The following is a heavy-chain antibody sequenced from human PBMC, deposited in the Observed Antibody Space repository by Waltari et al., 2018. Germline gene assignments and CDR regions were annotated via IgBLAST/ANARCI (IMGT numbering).Heavy chain of an antibody. V-gene: IGHV4-39*07. J-gene: IGHJ5*02. CDR3: ARERYDFWSGYYTRRFDP. D-gene: IGHD3-3*01. CDR2: IYYSGST. Sequence: QLQLQESGPGLVKPSETLSLTCTVSGGSISSSSYYWGWIRQPPGKGLEWIGSIYYSGSTYYNPSLKSRVTISVDTSKNQFSLKLSSVTAADTAVYYCARERYDFWSGYYTRRFDPWGQGTLVTVSS. CDR1: GGSISSSSYY.